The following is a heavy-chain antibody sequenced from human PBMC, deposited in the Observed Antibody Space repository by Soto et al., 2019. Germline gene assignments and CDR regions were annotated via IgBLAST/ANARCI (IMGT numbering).Heavy chain of an antibody. D-gene: IGHD3-10*01. CDR2: INAGVDGT. CDR1: GYASLSHA. V-gene: IGHV1-3*01. J-gene: IGHJ4*02. CDR3: AREVPGVTSFDY. Sequence: QVQLVQSGPEMMQPGASVKVSCKASGYASLSHAMHWVRQVPGQVYEWLGWINAGVDGTMYSESFQDRIRLTRDTSANTVYMELNALTSEDTAVYYCAREVPGVTSFDYWGQGTLVIVSS.